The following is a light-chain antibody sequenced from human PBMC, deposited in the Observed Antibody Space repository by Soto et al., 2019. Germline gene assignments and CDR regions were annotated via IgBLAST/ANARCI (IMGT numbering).Light chain of an antibody. V-gene: IGKV3D-15*01. J-gene: IGKJ1*01. CDR1: QSVGSK. CDR2: GAS. Sequence: EIVMTQSPATLSVSPGERATLSCRASQSVGSKLAWYQQKPGQAPRLLIYGASTRATGIPARFSGSGSGTEFTLTISSLQSEDFTVYFCQQYNTWPRAFGQATKVEIK. CDR3: QQYNTWPRA.